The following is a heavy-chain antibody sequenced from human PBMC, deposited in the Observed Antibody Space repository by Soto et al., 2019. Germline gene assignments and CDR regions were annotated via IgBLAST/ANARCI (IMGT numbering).Heavy chain of an antibody. CDR3: SNTPRTSGATPFDS. CDR1: GCSISSANYF. Sequence: QVQLQESGPGLVKPSQTLSLTFSVSGCSISSANYFWTWIRQPPGRGLEWIGHVFYSGSTYYRPCLTSPVPISIDTANNQIPLRLASVTAADTAVYVCSNTPRTSGATPFDSWGRGRPVTVSS. V-gene: IGHV4-30-4*01. CDR2: VFYSGST. J-gene: IGHJ4*02. D-gene: IGHD3-10*01.